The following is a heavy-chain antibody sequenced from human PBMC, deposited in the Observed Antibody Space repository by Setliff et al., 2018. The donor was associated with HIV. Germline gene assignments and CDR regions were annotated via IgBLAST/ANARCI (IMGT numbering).Heavy chain of an antibody. CDR3: ARMGGDLTHFAY. CDR2: IDWDGET. V-gene: IGHV2-70*19. D-gene: IGHD3-16*01. J-gene: IGHJ4*02. CDR1: GFSISTNGVS. Sequence: SGPAGDPTQTVTLTCSFSGFSISTNGVSVSWVRRPPGRALGWLARIDWDGETHYTTSLKTRLTISKDTTNNRVVLTMTNMDPVDTATYFCARMGGDLTHFAYWGPGTLVTVSS.